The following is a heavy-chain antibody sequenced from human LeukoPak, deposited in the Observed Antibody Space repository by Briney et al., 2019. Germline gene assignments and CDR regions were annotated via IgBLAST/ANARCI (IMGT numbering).Heavy chain of an antibody. CDR2: INSDGSST. CDR1: GFTFSSYW. Sequence: PGGSLRLSCAASGFTFSSYWMHWVRQAPGKVLVWVSRINSDGSSTSYADSVKGRFTISRDNAKNTLYLQMNSLRAEDTAVYYCAGEPPRATVDIVYWGQGTLVTVSS. CDR3: AGEPPRATVDIVY. V-gene: IGHV3-74*01. D-gene: IGHD5-12*01. J-gene: IGHJ4*02.